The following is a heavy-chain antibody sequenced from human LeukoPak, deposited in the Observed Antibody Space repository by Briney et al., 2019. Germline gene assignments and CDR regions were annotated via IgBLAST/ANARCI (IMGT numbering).Heavy chain of an antibody. J-gene: IGHJ4*02. V-gene: IGHV3-53*01. CDR2: IYSGGST. D-gene: IGHD3-9*01. Sequence: QSGGSLRLSCAASGLTVSSNDMTWVRQAPGKGLEWVSVIYSGGSTYYADSVKGRFTISRDNSKNTLYLQMNSLRGEDTAVYHCARVYGGRYFLQELGYFDYWGQGSLVSVSS. CDR1: GLTVSSND. CDR3: ARVYGGRYFLQELGYFDY.